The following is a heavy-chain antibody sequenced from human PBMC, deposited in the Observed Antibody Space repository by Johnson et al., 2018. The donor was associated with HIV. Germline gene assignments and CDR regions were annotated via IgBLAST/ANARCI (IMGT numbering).Heavy chain of an antibody. CDR1: GFTFSSYG. CDR3: AKDIGGTSSSWSYPWGAFDI. J-gene: IGHJ3*02. CDR2: ISYDGSNK. D-gene: IGHD6-13*01. V-gene: IGHV3-30*18. Sequence: VESGGSLRLSCAASGFTFSSYGMHWVRQAPGKGLEWVAVISYDGSNKYYADSVKGRFTISRDNSKNTLYLQMNSLRAEDTALYYCAKDIGGTSSSWSYPWGAFDIWGQGTMVTVSS.